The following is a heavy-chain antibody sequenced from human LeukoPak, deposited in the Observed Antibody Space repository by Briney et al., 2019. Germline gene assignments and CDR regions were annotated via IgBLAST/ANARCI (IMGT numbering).Heavy chain of an antibody. D-gene: IGHD3-22*01. V-gene: IGHV1-8*01. Sequence: ASVKVSCKASGYTFTSYDINWVRQATGQGLEWMGWMNPNSGNTGYAQEFQGRVTMTRNTSISTAYMELSSLRSEDTAVYYCARGIYEYYYDSSGSGGYAYWGQGTLVTVSS. CDR2: MNPNSGNT. CDR1: GYTFTSYD. CDR3: ARGIYEYYYDSSGSGGYAY. J-gene: IGHJ4*02.